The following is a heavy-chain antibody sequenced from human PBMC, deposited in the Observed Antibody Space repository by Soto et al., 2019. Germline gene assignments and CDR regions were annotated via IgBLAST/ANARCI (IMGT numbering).Heavy chain of an antibody. V-gene: IGHV3-30*18. Sequence: QVQVVESGGGVVQPGRSLRLSCAASGFTFSSYGMHWVRQAPGKGLEWVAVISYDGSNKYYADSVEGRFTISRDNSKNTLYLQMNSLRAEDTAVYYCAKDREYNSGWYGMDVWGQGTTVAVSS. J-gene: IGHJ6*02. CDR2: ISYDGSNK. D-gene: IGHD6-19*01. CDR3: AKDREYNSGWYGMDV. CDR1: GFTFSSYG.